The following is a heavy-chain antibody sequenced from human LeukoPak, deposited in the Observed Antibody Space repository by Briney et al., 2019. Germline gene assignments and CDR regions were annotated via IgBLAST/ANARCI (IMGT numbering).Heavy chain of an antibody. D-gene: IGHD2-2*01. V-gene: IGHV1-8*01. CDR2: MNPNSGNT. J-gene: IGHJ6*02. Sequence: ASVKVSCKASGYTFTSYDIYWVRQATGQGLEWMGWMNPNSGNTGYAQKFQGRVTMTRNTSISTAYMELSSLRSEDTAVYYCARLSGYCSSTSCSEGYYYGMDVWGQGTTVTVSS. CDR3: ARLSGYCSSTSCSEGYYYGMDV. CDR1: GYTFTSYD.